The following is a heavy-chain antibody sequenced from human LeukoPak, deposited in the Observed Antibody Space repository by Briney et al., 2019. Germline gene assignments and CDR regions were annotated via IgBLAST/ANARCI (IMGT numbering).Heavy chain of an antibody. V-gene: IGHV5-51*01. CDR2: IYPGDSDT. D-gene: IGHD2-2*01. CDR1: GYSFATYW. J-gene: IGHJ4*02. CDR3: ARPRGYCSSTTCFGFYFVY. Sequence: GESLKISCEVSGYSFATYWIGWVRQMPGKGLEWMGIIYPGDSDTRYSPSFQGQVTISADKSISTAYLQWSSLKASDTAMYYCARPRGYCSSTTCFGFYFVYWGQGTLVTVSS.